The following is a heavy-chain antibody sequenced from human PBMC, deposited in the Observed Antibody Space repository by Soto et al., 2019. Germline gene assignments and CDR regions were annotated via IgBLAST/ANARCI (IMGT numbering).Heavy chain of an antibody. CDR2: LSDSGGST. Sequence: EVQLLESGGGLVQPGGSLRLSCTASGFTFSSHAMTWVRQAPGKGLEWVSGLSDSGGSTYYADSVKGRFTISRDNSMNTLYLQMNTLRAEDTAVYYCAKVSSSWYAGFFDLWGQGSLVPVSS. J-gene: IGHJ4*02. D-gene: IGHD6-13*01. CDR1: GFTFSSHA. V-gene: IGHV3-23*01. CDR3: AKVSSSWYAGFFDL.